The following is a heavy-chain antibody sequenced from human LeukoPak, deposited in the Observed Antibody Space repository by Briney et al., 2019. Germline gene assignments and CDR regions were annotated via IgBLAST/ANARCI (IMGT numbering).Heavy chain of an antibody. CDR3: AGRGSYKVPLDY. V-gene: IGHV4-59*01. CDR2: IYYSGST. CDR1: GGSISSYY. J-gene: IGHJ4*02. Sequence: SETLSLTCTVSGGSISSYYWSWIRQPPGKGLEWIGYIYYSGSTNYNPSLKSRVTISVDTSKNQFSLKLSSVTAADTAVYYCAGRGSYKVPLDYWGQGTLVTVSS. D-gene: IGHD1-26*01.